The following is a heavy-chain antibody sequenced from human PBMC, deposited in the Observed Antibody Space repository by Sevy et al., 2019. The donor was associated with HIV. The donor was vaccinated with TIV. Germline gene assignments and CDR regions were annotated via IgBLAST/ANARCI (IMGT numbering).Heavy chain of an antibody. V-gene: IGHV3-11*06. Sequence: GGSLRLSCAASGFTFSDHYMSWIRQAPGKGLEWVSYISSSGSVTNNADSVKGRFTISRDNAKNSLSLQMNSLRAEDTAVYYCARGDSSGCHDYWGQGTLVTVSS. J-gene: IGHJ4*02. CDR1: GFTFSDHY. D-gene: IGHD3-22*01. CDR3: ARGDSSGCHDY. CDR2: ISSSGSVT.